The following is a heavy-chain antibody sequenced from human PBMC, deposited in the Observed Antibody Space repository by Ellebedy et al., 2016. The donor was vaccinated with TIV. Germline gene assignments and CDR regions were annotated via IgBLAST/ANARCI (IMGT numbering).Heavy chain of an antibody. V-gene: IGHV3-30*04. J-gene: IGHJ2*01. CDR3: ARASSGWRSNWYFDL. D-gene: IGHD2-21*01. Sequence: GGSLRLXXAASGFGFNAYVMHWVRRAPGKGLEWVAFISYDGRNKDYADSVKGRFTISRDNSKNMLYLQMNSLRAEDAAVYYCARASSGWRSNWYFDLWGRGTLVTVSS. CDR2: ISYDGRNK. CDR1: GFGFNAYV.